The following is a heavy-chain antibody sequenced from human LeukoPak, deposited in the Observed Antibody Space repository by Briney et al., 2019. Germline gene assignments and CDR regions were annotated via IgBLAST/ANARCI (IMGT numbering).Heavy chain of an antibody. V-gene: IGHV3-48*01. CDR2: ISSDSSTI. J-gene: IGHJ3*02. CDR1: GFTFSTYS. D-gene: IGHD5-18*01. CDR3: ARDLSSRGYTYGTPAFTFDI. Sequence: GGSLRLSCAASGFTFSTYSINWVRQAPGKGLEWVSYISSDSSTIYYADSLKGRFTISRDNAKNSLSLLMNSLRAEDTAVYYCARDLSSRGYTYGTPAFTFDIWGQGTMVTVSS.